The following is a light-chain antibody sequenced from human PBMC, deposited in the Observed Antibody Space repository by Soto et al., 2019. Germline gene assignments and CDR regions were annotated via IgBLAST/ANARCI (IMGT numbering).Light chain of an antibody. CDR1: SGSIASRY. Sequence: NFMLTQPHSVSESPGKTVTISCTGSSGSIASRYVQWYQQRPGSVPTTVIFEDNQRPSGVPDRFSGSIDSSSNSASLTISGLKTEDEADYYCQSYDASYHPVFGGGTQLTVL. V-gene: IGLV6-57*02. J-gene: IGLJ7*01. CDR3: QSYDASYHPV. CDR2: EDN.